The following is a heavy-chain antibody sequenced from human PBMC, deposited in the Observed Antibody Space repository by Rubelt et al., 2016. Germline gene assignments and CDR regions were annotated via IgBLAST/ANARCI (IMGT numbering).Heavy chain of an antibody. CDR1: GFTFSAYW. Sequence: EVQLVESGGDLVQPGQALRLSCAASGFTFSAYWMGWVLQGPGKGLEWVSLISGDGGSTYYADSVKGRFTISRDNAKNSLYLQMNSLRAEDTAVYYCARDRSYGDYKYFQHWGQGTLVTVSS. J-gene: IGHJ1*01. CDR2: ISGDGGST. V-gene: IGHV3-48*04. D-gene: IGHD4-17*01. CDR3: ARDRSYGDYKYFQH.